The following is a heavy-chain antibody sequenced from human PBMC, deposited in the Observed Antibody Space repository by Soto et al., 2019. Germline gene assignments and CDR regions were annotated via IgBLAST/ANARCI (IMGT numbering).Heavy chain of an antibody. V-gene: IGHV3-30*18. CDR3: AKDGNGTNNYYYGMDV. CDR1: GFTFSSYG. D-gene: IGHD1-26*01. Sequence: PGGSLRLSCAASGFTFSSYGMHWVRQAPGKGLEWVAVISYDGSNKYYADSVKGRFTISRDNSKNTLYLQMNSLRAEDTAVYYCAKDGNGTNNYYYGMDVWGQGTTVTVSS. J-gene: IGHJ6*02. CDR2: ISYDGSNK.